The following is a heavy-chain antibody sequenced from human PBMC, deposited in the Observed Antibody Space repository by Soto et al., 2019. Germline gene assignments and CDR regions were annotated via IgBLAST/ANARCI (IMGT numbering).Heavy chain of an antibody. CDR3: SRVRELGELLSTFDY. D-gene: IGHD3-10*01. V-gene: IGHV4-38-2*01. Sequence: SETLSLTCAVSGYSISSGYYWGWIRQPPGKGLEWIGSIYHSGSTYYNPSLKSRVTISVDTSKNQFSLKLSSVTAADTAVYYCSRVRELGELLSTFDYWGQGTLVTVSS. CDR2: IYHSGST. J-gene: IGHJ4*02. CDR1: GYSISSGYY.